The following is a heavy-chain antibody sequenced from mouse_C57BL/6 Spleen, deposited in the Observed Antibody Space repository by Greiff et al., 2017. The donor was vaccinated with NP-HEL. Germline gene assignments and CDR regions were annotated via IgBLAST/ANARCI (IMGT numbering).Heavy chain of an antibody. CDR1: GFTFSSYA. CDR2: ISDGGSYT. J-gene: IGHJ4*01. CDR3: ARDGTPMDY. Sequence: EVQLQESGGGLVKPGGSLKLSCAASGFTFSSYAMSWVRQTPEKRLEWVATISDGGSYTYYPDNVKGRFTISRDNAKNNLYLQMSHLKSEDTAMYYCARDGTPMDYWGQGTSVTVSS. V-gene: IGHV5-4*01.